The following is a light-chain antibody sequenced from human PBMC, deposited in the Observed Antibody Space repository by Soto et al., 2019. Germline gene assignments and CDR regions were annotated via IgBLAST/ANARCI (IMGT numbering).Light chain of an antibody. CDR2: DAS. J-gene: IGKJ5*01. Sequence: EIVLTQSPATLSLSPGERATLSCRASQSVSSYLAWYQQKPGQAPRLLIYDASNRATGIPARFSGSGSGTDFTLTISSLEPEDFAVYSCQQRSNWITFGHGTRLEIK. CDR3: QQRSNWIT. V-gene: IGKV3-11*01. CDR1: QSVSSY.